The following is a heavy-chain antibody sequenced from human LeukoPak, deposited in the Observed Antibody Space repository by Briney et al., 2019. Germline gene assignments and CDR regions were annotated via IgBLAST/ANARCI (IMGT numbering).Heavy chain of an antibody. D-gene: IGHD3-10*01. CDR3: ASVTWFGELADY. CDR2: MNPNSGNT. CDR1: GYTFTSYD. V-gene: IGHV1-8*01. Sequence: ASVKVSCTASGYTFTSYDINWVRQATGQGLEWMGWMNPNSGNTGYAQKFQGRVTMTRNTSISTAYMELSSLRSEDTAVYYCASVTWFGELADYWGQGTLVTVSS. J-gene: IGHJ4*02.